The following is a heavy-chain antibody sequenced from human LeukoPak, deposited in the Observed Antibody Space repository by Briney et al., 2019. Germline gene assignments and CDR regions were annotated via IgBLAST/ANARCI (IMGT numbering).Heavy chain of an antibody. CDR1: GDSISSYY. CDR3: ATFGRIVGQYLDY. Sequence: SETLSLTCTVSGDSISSYYWSWIRQPPGKGLEWVGYIYYTGSTNYNPSLKSRVTISLDTPKNQLSLNLSSVTAADTAVYYCATFGRIVGQYLDYWGQGTLVTVSS. V-gene: IGHV4-59*01. J-gene: IGHJ4*02. CDR2: IYYTGST. D-gene: IGHD1-26*01.